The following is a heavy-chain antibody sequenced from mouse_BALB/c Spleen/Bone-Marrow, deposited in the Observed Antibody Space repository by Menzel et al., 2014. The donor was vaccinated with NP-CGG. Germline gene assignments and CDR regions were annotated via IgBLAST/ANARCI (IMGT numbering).Heavy chain of an antibody. Sequence: VKLVESGPGLVAPSQSLSITCTVSGFSLSRYSVHWTRQPPGKGLEWLGMIWGGGSTDYNSALRSRLSIINDNSKSQVFLKMSSLQTDDTAMYYCARRELHAMDYWGQGTSVTVSS. J-gene: IGHJ4*01. V-gene: IGHV2-6-4*01. CDR1: GFSLSRYS. CDR2: IWGGGST. CDR3: ARRELHAMDY.